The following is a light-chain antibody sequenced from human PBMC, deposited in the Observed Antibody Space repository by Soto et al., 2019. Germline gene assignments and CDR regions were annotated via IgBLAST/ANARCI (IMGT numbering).Light chain of an antibody. CDR2: AAS. Sequence: DIQMTQSPSSLSASVGDRVTITCRASQSISSYLNWYQQKPGKAPKLLIYAASSLQSGVPSRFSGSGSGTYFTLTISSLQPEDFATYYCQQSYSNLMYTFGQGTKLEIK. V-gene: IGKV1-39*01. J-gene: IGKJ2*01. CDR3: QQSYSNLMYT. CDR1: QSISSY.